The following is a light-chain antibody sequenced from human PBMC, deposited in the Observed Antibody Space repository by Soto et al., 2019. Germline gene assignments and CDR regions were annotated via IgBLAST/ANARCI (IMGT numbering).Light chain of an antibody. CDR1: QGINNY. CDR2: DSS. CDR3: QQYYILPPT. Sequence: DSPMTQSPSSLSASVGDRVTITCQASQGINNYLVWYQQKPGRAPKLLIYDSSKLETGVPSRFSGGASGTDFTFTISGLQPEDFATYYCQQYYILPPTVGQGTKLEIK. V-gene: IGKV1-33*01. J-gene: IGKJ2*01.